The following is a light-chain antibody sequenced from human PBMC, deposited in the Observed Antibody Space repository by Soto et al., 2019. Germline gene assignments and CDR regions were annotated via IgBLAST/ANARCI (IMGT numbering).Light chain of an antibody. V-gene: IGLV1-44*01. CDR1: KYNIGCNT. CDR2: SNN. Sequence: QSVLTQTPSVSGTPGQRVTISCSGSKYNIGCNTGNWYQQFPRTAPKLLLFSNNQEPSGVPDRFASSKSGTSASLAIRGLHSQDEADYYDATWNDSLNVYVFGTGTKVTVL. CDR3: ATWNDSLNVYV. J-gene: IGLJ1*01.